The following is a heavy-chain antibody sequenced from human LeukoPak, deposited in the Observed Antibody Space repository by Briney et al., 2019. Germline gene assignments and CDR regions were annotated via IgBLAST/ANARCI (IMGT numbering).Heavy chain of an antibody. CDR3: ARGTRYFDL. J-gene: IGHJ2*01. CDR1: GFTFSTFG. Sequence: TGGSLRLFCAPSGFTFSTFGMSWLREAPGEGLECVANIKQDGSEKHYVDSVEGRLTISRDNAKNSLFVLLSSLRAEDTAVYYCARGTRYFDLWGRGTLVTVSS. V-gene: IGHV3-7*01. CDR2: IKQDGSEK.